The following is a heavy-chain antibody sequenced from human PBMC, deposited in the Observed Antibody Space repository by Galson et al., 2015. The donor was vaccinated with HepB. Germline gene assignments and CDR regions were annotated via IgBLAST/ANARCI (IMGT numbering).Heavy chain of an antibody. CDR1: GFTFSSYG. V-gene: IGHV3-33*08. Sequence: SLRLSCAASGFTFSSYGMHWVRQAPGKGLEWVAVIWYDGSNKYYADSLKGRFTISRDNSKNTLYLQMNSLRAEDTAVYYCARGFRGGYHGSGSYFDYWGQGTLVTVSS. CDR2: IWYDGSNK. J-gene: IGHJ4*02. CDR3: ARGFRGGYHGSGSYFDY. D-gene: IGHD3-10*01.